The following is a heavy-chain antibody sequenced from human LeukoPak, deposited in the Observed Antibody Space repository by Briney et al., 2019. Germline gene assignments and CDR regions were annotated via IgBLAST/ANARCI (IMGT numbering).Heavy chain of an antibody. D-gene: IGHD4-17*01. J-gene: IGHJ4*02. CDR2: ISVSGGST. Sequence: GSLRLSCAASGFTFSSYAMTWVRQAPGKGLEWVSGISVSGGSTYYADSVKGRFTISRDTSKNTLYLQMNSLRAEDTAVYYCARDTYGDGFDYWGQGTLVTVSS. V-gene: IGHV3-23*01. CDR3: ARDTYGDGFDY. CDR1: GFTFSSYA.